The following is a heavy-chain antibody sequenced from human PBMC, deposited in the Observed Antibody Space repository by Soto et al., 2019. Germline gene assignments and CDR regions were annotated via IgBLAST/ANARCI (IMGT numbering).Heavy chain of an antibody. D-gene: IGHD2-2*01. CDR3: ARHKTSRYDY. CDR1: GGSISSYY. CDR2: ISYSGST. Sequence: SKTLSLTCTVSGGSISSYYWNWIRQSPGKGLEWIGSISYSGSTNYNPSLKSRVTISVDTSKNQFSLKLSSVSAADTAVYYCARHKTSRYDYWGQGTQVTVSS. J-gene: IGHJ4*02. V-gene: IGHV4-59*08.